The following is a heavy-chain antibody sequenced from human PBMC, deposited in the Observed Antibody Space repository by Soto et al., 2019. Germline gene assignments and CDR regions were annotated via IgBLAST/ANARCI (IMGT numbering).Heavy chain of an antibody. Sequence: QVQLVQSGAEVKKPGSSVKVSCKASGGTFSSYAISWVRQAPGQGLEWMGGIIPIFGTANYPQKIHGRVTIAPDKSTSTADKELSSLRSEDMAVYYCARNPNRRIVTPTGWDWFAPWVQGTLVTASS. CDR1: GGTFSSYA. V-gene: IGHV1-69*06. D-gene: IGHD4-4*01. J-gene: IGHJ5*02. CDR3: ARNPNRRIVTPTGWDWFAP. CDR2: IIPIFGTA.